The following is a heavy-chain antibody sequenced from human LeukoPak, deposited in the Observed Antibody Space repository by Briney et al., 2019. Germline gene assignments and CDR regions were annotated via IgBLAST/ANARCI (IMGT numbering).Heavy chain of an antibody. CDR1: GFTFSRYW. CDR2: IKDDGSVE. J-gene: IGHJ4*02. V-gene: IGHV3-7*01. CDR3: AREAW. Sequence: PGESLRLSCVASGFTFSRYWVGWVRQAPGKGLEWVASIKDDGSVENCVDSVEGRFTISRDNAKNSLSLQMNSLRVEDTAVYYCAREAWWGQGTLVSVSP.